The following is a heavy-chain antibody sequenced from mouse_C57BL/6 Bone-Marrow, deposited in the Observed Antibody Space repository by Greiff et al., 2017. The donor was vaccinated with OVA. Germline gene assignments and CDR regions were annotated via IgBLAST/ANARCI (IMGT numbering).Heavy chain of an antibody. CDR2: ISNLAYSI. V-gene: IGHV5-15*01. J-gene: IGHJ3*01. Sequence: EVQGVESGGGLVQPGGSLKLSCAASGFTFSDYGMAWVRQAPRKGPEWVAFISNLAYSIYYADTVTGRFTISRENAKNTLYLEMSSLRSEDTAMYYCARPLYYGSSYAFAYWGQGTLVTVSA. D-gene: IGHD1-1*01. CDR1: GFTFSDYG. CDR3: ARPLYYGSSYAFAY.